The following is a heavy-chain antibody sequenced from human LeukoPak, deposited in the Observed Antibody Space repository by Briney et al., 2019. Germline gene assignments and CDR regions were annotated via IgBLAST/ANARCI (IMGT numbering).Heavy chain of an antibody. D-gene: IGHD5-24*01. V-gene: IGHV3-9*01. CDR2: ISWNSGSI. J-gene: IGHJ3*02. Sequence: GGSLRLSCAASGFTFDDYALHWVRQAPGKGLEWVSGISWNSGSIGYADSVKGRFTISRDNAKNSLYLQMNSLRAEDTAVFYCARFEGPHDAFDIWGQGTMVTVSS. CDR1: GFTFDDYA. CDR3: ARFEGPHDAFDI.